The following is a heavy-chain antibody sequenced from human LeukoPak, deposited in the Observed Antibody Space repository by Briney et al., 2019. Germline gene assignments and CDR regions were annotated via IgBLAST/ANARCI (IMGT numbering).Heavy chain of an antibody. D-gene: IGHD6-13*01. CDR1: GYTFTGYY. CDR3: ASGLIAAAKYYYYYGMDV. V-gene: IGHV1-2*02. CDR2: INPNSGGT. Sequence: ASVRVSCKASGYTFTGYYMHWVRQAPGQGLEWMGWINPNSGGTNYAQKFQGRVTMTRDTSISTAYMELSRLRSDDAAVYYCASGLIAAAKYYYYYGMDVWGQGTTVTVSS. J-gene: IGHJ6*02.